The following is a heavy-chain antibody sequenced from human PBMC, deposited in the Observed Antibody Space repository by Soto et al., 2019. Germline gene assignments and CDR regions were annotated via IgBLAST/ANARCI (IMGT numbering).Heavy chain of an antibody. V-gene: IGHV4-34*01. Sequence: SETLSLTCAVYGGSFSGYYWSWIRQPPGKGLEWIGEINHSGSTNYNPSLKSRVTISVDTSKNQFSLKLSSVTAADTAVYYCARGPVGSSWPLSPYYYYYMDVWGKGTTVTVSS. J-gene: IGHJ6*03. CDR3: ARGPVGSSWPLSPYYYYYMDV. CDR1: GGSFSGYY. CDR2: INHSGST. D-gene: IGHD6-13*01.